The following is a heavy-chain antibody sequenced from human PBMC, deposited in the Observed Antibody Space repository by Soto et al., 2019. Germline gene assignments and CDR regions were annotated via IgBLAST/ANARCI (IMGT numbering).Heavy chain of an antibody. J-gene: IGHJ4*02. Sequence: LGESLKISCKGSGYRFTSYWIGWVRQMPGKGLEWMGIILPDDSDTKYSPSFQGHVTISADKSINTAYLQWSSLKATDTGIYYCARHEGPEMAAIPGVYWGQGTLVTVSS. V-gene: IGHV5-51*01. CDR3: ARHEGPEMAAIPGVY. CDR1: GYRFTSYW. D-gene: IGHD2-21*02. CDR2: ILPDDSDT.